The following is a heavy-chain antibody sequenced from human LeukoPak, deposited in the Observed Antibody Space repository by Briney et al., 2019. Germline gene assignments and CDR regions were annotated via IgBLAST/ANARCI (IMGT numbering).Heavy chain of an antibody. CDR3: ARPRRCSSTSCYAGGAFDV. J-gene: IGHJ3*01. D-gene: IGHD2-2*01. Sequence: SETLSLTCAVYGGSFSGYYWSWIRQPPGKGLEWIGEIDHSGSTNYNSSLKSRVTISVDTSKNQFSLKLSSVTAADTAVYYCARPRRCSSTSCYAGGAFDVWGQGTMVSVSS. CDR2: IDHSGST. CDR1: GGSFSGYY. V-gene: IGHV4-34*01.